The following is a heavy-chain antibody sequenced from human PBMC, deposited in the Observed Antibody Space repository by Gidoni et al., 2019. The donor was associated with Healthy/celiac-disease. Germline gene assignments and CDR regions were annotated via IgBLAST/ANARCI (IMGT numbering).Heavy chain of an antibody. CDR1: GFTFSRYA. CDR2: ISYDGSNK. D-gene: IGHD3-16*02. J-gene: IGHJ4*02. V-gene: IGHV3-30-3*01. Sequence: QVQLVESGGGVVQPGRSLRLSCAASGFTFSRYAMHCVRQAPGKGLEWVAVISYDGSNKYYADSVKGRFTISRDNSKNTLYLQMNSLRAEDTAVYYCARDSLYYDYVWGSYRYTRGVDYWGQGTLVTVSS. CDR3: ARDSLYYDYVWGSYRYTRGVDY.